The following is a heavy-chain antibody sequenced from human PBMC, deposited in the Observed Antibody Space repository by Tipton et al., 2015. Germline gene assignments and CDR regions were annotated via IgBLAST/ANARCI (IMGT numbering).Heavy chain of an antibody. V-gene: IGHV3-9*01. Sequence: SLRLSCAASGFTFDDYVMHWVRLVPGKGLEWVSGISWNSFIIGYADSVKGRFTISRDNAKNSLYLQMNSLRAEDTALYYCAKDLVSSVTAHLDYWGQGTLVTVSS. J-gene: IGHJ4*02. CDR3: AKDLVSSVTAHLDY. D-gene: IGHD2-21*02. CDR1: GFTFDDYV. CDR2: ISWNSFII.